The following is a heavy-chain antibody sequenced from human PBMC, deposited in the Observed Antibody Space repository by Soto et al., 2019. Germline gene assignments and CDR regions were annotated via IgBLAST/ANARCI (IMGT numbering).Heavy chain of an antibody. Sequence: PGESLKISCKGSGYSFTTYWIAWVRQMPGKGLEWMGIIYPGDSDTRYSPSFQGQVTISADKSIGTAYLQWSSLKASDTAMYYCARRGYSGATISPLYWYFDLWGRGTLVTVSS. V-gene: IGHV5-51*01. CDR1: GYSFTTYW. CDR2: IYPGDSDT. CDR3: ARRGYSGATISPLYWYFDL. J-gene: IGHJ2*01. D-gene: IGHD5-12*01.